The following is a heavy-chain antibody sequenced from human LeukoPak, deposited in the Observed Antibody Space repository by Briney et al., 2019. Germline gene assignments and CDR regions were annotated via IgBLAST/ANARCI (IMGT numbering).Heavy chain of an antibody. CDR2: ISGSGGST. J-gene: IGHJ6*03. V-gene: IGHV3-23*01. CDR1: GFTFTTYG. D-gene: IGHD1-26*01. CDR3: AKGRGWEASYYYYYMDV. Sequence: GGTLRLSCSASGFTFTTYGMNWVRQAPGKGLEWVSAISGSGGSTYYADSVKGRFTISRDNSKNTLYLQMNSLRAEDTAVYYCAKGRGWEASYYYYYMDVWGKGTTVTISS.